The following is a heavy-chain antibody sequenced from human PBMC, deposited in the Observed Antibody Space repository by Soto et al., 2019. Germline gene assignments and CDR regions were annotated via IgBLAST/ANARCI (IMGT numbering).Heavy chain of an antibody. CDR3: AKIGDPDIVVAPYCYYMDV. V-gene: IGHV3-23*01. CDR2: ISGSGGST. Sequence: GGSLRLSCAASGFTFSSYAMSWVRQAPGKGLEWVSAISGSGGSTYYADSVKGRFTISRDNSKNTLYLQMNSLRAEDTAVYYCAKIGDPDIVVAPYCYYMDVWGKGTTVTVSS. CDR1: GFTFSSYA. D-gene: IGHD2-15*01. J-gene: IGHJ6*03.